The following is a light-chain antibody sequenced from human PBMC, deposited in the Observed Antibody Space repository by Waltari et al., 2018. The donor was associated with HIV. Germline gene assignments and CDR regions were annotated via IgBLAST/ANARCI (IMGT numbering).Light chain of an antibody. CDR2: WAS. CDR3: QQYFSSPT. Sequence: DIVMTQFPDPLAVSLGERATINCKSSQSVLLNSKKKDYLAWYQQRPGQPPKLIIYWASARESGVPDRFSGSGSGAEFTLSISDFQAEDVAVYFCQQYFSSPTFGQGTRVEIK. J-gene: IGKJ1*01. CDR1: QSVLLNSKKKDY. V-gene: IGKV4-1*01.